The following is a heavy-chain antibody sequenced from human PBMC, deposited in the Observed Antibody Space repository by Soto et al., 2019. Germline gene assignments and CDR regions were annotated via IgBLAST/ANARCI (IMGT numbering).Heavy chain of an antibody. D-gene: IGHD2-2*01. CDR2: ISGSGGST. CDR3: ARAYCQSCSTARCFNPFDY. J-gene: IGHJ4*02. V-gene: IGHV3-23*01. CDR1: GFTFSSYA. Sequence: PGGSLRLSCAASGFTFSSYAMSWVRQAPGKGLEWVSAISGSGGSTYYADSVKGRFTISRDNSKNTLYLQMNSLRAEDTGVYYCARAYCQSCSTARCFNPFDYWGQGTLVTVSS.